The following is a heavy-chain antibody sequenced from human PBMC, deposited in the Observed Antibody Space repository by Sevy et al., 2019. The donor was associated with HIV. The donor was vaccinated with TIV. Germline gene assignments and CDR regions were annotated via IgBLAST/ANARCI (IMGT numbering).Heavy chain of an antibody. CDR3: ARGPDYYDSNSYYYQ. V-gene: IGHV3-21*01. CDR2: INSISTYI. J-gene: IGHJ4*02. D-gene: IGHD3-22*01. Sequence: GGSLRLSCAASGFTFSSYSMHWVRQAPGKGLEWVSSINSISTYIYYADSVKGRFTISRDNAKNSLYLQMNSLRAEDTAVYYCARGPDYYDSNSYYYQWGQGTLVTVSS. CDR1: GFTFSSYS.